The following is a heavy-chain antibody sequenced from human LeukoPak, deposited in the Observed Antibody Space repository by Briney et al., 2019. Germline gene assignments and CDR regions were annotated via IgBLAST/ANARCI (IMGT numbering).Heavy chain of an antibody. CDR3: ARGTIAAAGTNWFDP. J-gene: IGHJ5*02. Sequence: PGGSLRLSCAASGFTFSDYYMSWIRQAPGKGLEWVSYMSSSSYTNYADSVKGRFTIPRDDAKNSLYLQMNSLRAEDTAVYYCARGTIAAAGTNWFDPWGQGTLVTVSS. D-gene: IGHD6-13*01. CDR2: MSSSSYT. CDR1: GFTFSDYY. V-gene: IGHV3-11*05.